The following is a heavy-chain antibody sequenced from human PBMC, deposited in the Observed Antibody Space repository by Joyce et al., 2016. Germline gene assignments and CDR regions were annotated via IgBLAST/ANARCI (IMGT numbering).Heavy chain of an antibody. J-gene: IGHJ4*02. D-gene: IGHD1-14*01. V-gene: IGHV3-72*01. CDR3: AREPDRNVGAEYYFDY. CDR1: GFTFSDHY. Sequence: EVQLVESGGGLVQPGGSLRLSCAASGFTFSDHYLYWARQAPGKGMEGVGRTKNKANGYTTDYAASVKGRFTISRDESKNSVYLQMNSLKTEDTAVYYCAREPDRNVGAEYYFDYWGQGTLVIVSS. CDR2: TKNKANGYTT.